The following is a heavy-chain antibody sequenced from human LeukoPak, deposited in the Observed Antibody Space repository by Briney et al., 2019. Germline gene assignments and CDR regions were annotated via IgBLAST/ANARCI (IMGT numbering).Heavy chain of an antibody. D-gene: IGHD4-23*01. CDR2: INHSGST. CDR1: GGSFSGYY. Sequence: PSETLSLTCAVYGGSFSGYYWSWIRQPPGKGLEWIGEINHSGSTNYNPSLKSRVTISVDTSKNQFSLKLSSVAAADTAVYYCARGSDYGGNSAFDYWGQGTLVTVSS. J-gene: IGHJ4*02. CDR3: ARGSDYGGNSAFDY. V-gene: IGHV4-34*01.